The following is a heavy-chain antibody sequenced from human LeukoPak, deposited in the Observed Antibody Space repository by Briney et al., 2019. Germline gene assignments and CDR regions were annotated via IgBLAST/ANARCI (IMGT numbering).Heavy chain of an antibody. CDR3: ARDSDYSGNGNGDWFDP. CDR2: ISTYFGVT. V-gene: IGHV1-18*04. Sequence: ASVKVSCKASGFRFSSFGVSWVRQAPGQGLEWMGGISTYFGVTHYAEKFEDRVTMTIDTSTTTAYMELRSLRYDDTAVYYCARDSDYSGNGNGDWFDPWGQGTVVTVSS. D-gene: IGHD4-11*01. J-gene: IGHJ5*02. CDR1: GFRFSSFG.